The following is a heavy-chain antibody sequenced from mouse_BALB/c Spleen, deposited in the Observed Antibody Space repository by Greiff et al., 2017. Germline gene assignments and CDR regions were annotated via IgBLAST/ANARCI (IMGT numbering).Heavy chain of an antibody. V-gene: IGHV5-6-5*01. CDR2: ISSGGST. Sequence: EVKLVESGGGLVKPGGSLKLSCAASGFTFSSYAMSWVRQTPEKRLEWVASISSGGSTYYPDSVKGRFTISRDNARNILYLQMSSLRSEDTAMYYCARGILHYYGPYFDYWGQGTTLTVSS. CDR3: ARGILHYYGPYFDY. CDR1: GFTFSSYA. J-gene: IGHJ2*01. D-gene: IGHD1-2*01.